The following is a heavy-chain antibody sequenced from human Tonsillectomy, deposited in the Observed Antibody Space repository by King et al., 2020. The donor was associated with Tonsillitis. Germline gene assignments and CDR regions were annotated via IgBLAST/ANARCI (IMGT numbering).Heavy chain of an antibody. Sequence: QLVQSGAEVKKPGASVKVSCKASGYTFTGYYAHWVRQAPGQGLEWMGWINPNSGGTNHAQKFQGRVTMTRDKSISTAFMELSRLRSDDTAVYYCARGSYRPVGEFAYWGQGTLVPVPS. D-gene: IGHD3-16*02. CDR2: INPNSGGT. V-gene: IGHV1-2*02. CDR1: GYTFTGYY. CDR3: ARGSYRPVGEFAY. J-gene: IGHJ4*02.